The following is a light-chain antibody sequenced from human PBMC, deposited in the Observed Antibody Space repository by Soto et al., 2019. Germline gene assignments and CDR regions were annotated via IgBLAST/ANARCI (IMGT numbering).Light chain of an antibody. J-gene: IGLJ3*02. CDR2: DVS. Sequence: QSALTQPASVSGSPGQSITISCTGTSSDIGGDKFVSWYQQHPGKAPKLMIFDVSNRPSGVSNRFSGSKSGNTASLTISGLQAEDEDDYYCNSYTSSRTWVFGGGTKVTVL. V-gene: IGLV2-14*03. CDR1: SSDIGGDKF. CDR3: NSYTSSRTWV.